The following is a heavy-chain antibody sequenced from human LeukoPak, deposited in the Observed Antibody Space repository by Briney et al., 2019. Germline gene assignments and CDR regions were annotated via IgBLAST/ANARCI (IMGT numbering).Heavy chain of an antibody. D-gene: IGHD1-1*01. V-gene: IGHV3-23*01. CDR2: ISGVGSNT. CDR3: AKWVGTGTTPTDY. CDR1: GLTFSNYA. Sequence: GGSLRLSCAASGLTFSNYAMTWVRQAPGKGLEWVSVISGVGSNTDYADSVKGRFTISRDNSKSTLSLQMNSLRAEDTAIYYCAKWVGTGTTPTDYWGQGTLVTVSS. J-gene: IGHJ4*02.